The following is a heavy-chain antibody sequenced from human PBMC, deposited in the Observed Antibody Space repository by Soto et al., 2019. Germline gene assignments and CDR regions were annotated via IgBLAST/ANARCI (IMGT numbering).Heavy chain of an antibody. D-gene: IGHD2-8*01. CDR2: ISSSSSYI. J-gene: IGHJ6*02. CDR3: AREVYASNYYGMDV. Sequence: EVQLVESGGGLVKPGGSLRLSCAASGFTFSSYSMNWVRQAPGKGLEWVSSISSSSSYIYYADSVKGRFTISRDNAKNSLYLQMNSLRAEDTAVYYCAREVYASNYYGMDVWGQGTTVTVSS. V-gene: IGHV3-21*01. CDR1: GFTFSSYS.